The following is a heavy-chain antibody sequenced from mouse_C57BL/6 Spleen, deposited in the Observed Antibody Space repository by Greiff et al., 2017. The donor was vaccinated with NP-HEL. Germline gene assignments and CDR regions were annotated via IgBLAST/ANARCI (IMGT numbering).Heavy chain of an antibody. CDR2: FYPGSGSI. CDR3: ARHESMGTAGSYYAMDY. J-gene: IGHJ4*01. D-gene: IGHD1-2*01. Sequence: QVQLQQSGAELVKPGASVKLSCKASGYTFTEYTIHWVKQRSGQGLEWIGWFYPGSGSIQYNEKFKDKATLTADKSSSTVYMELSRLTSEDSAVYLCARHESMGTAGSYYAMDYWGQGTSVTVSS. CDR1: GYTFTEYT. V-gene: IGHV1-62-2*01.